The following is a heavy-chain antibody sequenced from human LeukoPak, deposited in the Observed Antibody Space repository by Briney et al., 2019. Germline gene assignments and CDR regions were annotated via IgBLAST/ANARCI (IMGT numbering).Heavy chain of an antibody. D-gene: IGHD3-10*01. Sequence: ASVKVSCKASGYTFTDYVVHWVRQAPGQGLEWMGWINAANGQTKYSENFEGRVTISRDTSASTVYVELNSLRHEDRAVYYCARGTYGLDSWGQGTLVTVSS. CDR3: ARGTYGLDS. CDR1: GYTFTDYV. CDR2: INAANGQT. J-gene: IGHJ4*02. V-gene: IGHV1-3*01.